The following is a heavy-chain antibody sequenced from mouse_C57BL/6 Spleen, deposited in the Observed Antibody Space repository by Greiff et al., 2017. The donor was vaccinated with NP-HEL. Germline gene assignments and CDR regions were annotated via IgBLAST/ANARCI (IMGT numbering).Heavy chain of an antibody. CDR3: AIPSNYVSYWYFDV. J-gene: IGHJ1*03. CDR1: GYTFTDYY. D-gene: IGHD2-5*01. Sequence: VQLQQSGAELVRPGASVKLSCKASGYTFTDYYINWVKQRPGQGLEWIARIYPGSGNTYYNEKFKGKATLTAEKSSSTAYMQLSSLTSEDSAVYFCAIPSNYVSYWYFDVWGTGTTVTVSS. CDR2: IYPGSGNT. V-gene: IGHV1-76*01.